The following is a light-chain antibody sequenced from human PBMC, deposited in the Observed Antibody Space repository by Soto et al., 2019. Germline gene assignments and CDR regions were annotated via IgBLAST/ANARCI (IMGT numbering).Light chain of an antibody. V-gene: IGKV1-39*01. CDR2: DAS. CDR1: QNINNY. J-gene: IGKJ1*01. CDR3: QQSYSTPPWT. Sequence: GDRVTITCQASQNINNYLNWYQQKPGRAPKLLIYDASSLQSGVPSRFSGSGSGTDFTLTISSLEAEDFATYYCQQSYSTPPWTFGQGTKVDIK.